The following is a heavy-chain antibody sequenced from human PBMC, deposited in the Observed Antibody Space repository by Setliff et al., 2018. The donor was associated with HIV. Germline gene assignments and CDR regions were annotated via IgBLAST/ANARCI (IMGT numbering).Heavy chain of an antibody. J-gene: IGHJ4*02. Sequence: GASVKVSCKTSGYTFGTYGISWVRQAPGQGPEWMGWISGYNGNTNYAEKFQGRVTMTTDTSTRTVYLELRSLRFDDAAIYYCARESGYALFDFWGQGTPVTVSS. D-gene: IGHD5-12*01. V-gene: IGHV1-18*01. CDR1: GYTFGTYG. CDR2: ISGYNGNT. CDR3: ARESGYALFDF.